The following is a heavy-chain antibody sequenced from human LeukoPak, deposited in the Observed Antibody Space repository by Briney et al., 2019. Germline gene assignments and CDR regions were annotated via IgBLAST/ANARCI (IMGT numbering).Heavy chain of an antibody. D-gene: IGHD3-22*01. V-gene: IGHV4-59*01. CDR2: IYYSGST. CDR3: ARGAHYYDSSGYYPGFQFDY. Sequence: PSETLSLTCTVSGGSISSYYWSWIRQPPGKGLEWIGYIYYSGSTNYNPSLKSRVTISVDTSKNLFSLKLSSVTAADTAVYYCARGAHYYDSSGYYPGFQFDYWGQGTLVTVSS. J-gene: IGHJ4*02. CDR1: GGSISSYY.